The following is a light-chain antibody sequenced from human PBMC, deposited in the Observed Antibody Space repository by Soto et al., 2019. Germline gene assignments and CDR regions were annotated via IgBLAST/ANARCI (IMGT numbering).Light chain of an antibody. CDR1: QSVSTK. CDR2: GAS. CDR3: QQYNNWPPLT. Sequence: EVVMTQSPATLSVSAGETVTLSCRASQSVSTKLAGYQQKPGLAPRLLIFGASTRATGVPARFSGSGSGTEFTLTISSLQSEDFALYYCQQYNNWPPLTFGGGTKVEIK. V-gene: IGKV3-15*01. J-gene: IGKJ4*01.